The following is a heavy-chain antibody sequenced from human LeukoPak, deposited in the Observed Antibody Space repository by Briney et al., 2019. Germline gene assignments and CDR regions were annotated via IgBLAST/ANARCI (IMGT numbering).Heavy chain of an antibody. CDR1: GLRFTSYW. V-gene: IGHV3-7*01. J-gene: IGHJ4*02. D-gene: IGHD2-15*01. Sequence: GGSLRPSCAASGLRFTSYWMSWVRQAPGKGLEWVANINQGGNTVNYVDSVKGRVSISRDNASNALFLQMHSLRFEDTAIYYCATTFPYCGDGTCKLGGQGAQVTVSS. CDR3: ATTFPYCGDGTCKL. CDR2: INQGGNTV.